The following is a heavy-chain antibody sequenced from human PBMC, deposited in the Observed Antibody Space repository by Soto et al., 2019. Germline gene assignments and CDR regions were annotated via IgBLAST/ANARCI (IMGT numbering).Heavy chain of an antibody. CDR3: ARVVLRFLEWSPNAMDV. D-gene: IGHD3-3*01. CDR2: TRNKANCYTT. V-gene: IGHV3-72*01. J-gene: IGHJ6*03. CDR1: GFTFSDHY. Sequence: GGSLRLSCAASGFTFSDHYMDWVRQAPGKGLEWVGRTRNKANCYTTEYAASVKGRFTISRDDSKNSLYLQMNSLKTEDTAVYYCARVVLRFLEWSPNAMDVWGKGTTVTVSS.